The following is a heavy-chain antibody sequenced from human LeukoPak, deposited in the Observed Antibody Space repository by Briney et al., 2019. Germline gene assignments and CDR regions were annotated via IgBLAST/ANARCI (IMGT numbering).Heavy chain of an antibody. CDR3: AKISGYYPFDY. D-gene: IGHD3-22*01. J-gene: IGHJ4*02. Sequence: PGGSLRLSCAASGFTVSDYSMAWVRQAPGKGLEWVSSISSSSSYLYYADSVKGRFTISRDNAKNSLYLQMNSLRAEDTAVYYCAKISGYYPFDYWGQGTLVTVSS. CDR2: ISSSSSYL. CDR1: GFTVSDYS. V-gene: IGHV3-21*01.